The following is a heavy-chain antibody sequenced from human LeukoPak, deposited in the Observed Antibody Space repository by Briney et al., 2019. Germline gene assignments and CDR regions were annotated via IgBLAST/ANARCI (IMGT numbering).Heavy chain of an antibody. D-gene: IGHD6-19*01. CDR3: ARGVLWGYSSGWYDY. J-gene: IGHJ4*02. CDR1: GGXISSYY. V-gene: IGHV4-59*01. CDR2: IYYSGST. Sequence: SETLSLTCTVSGGXISSYYWSWIRQPPGKGLEWIGYIYYSGSTNYNPSLKSRVTISVDTSKNQFSLKLSSVTAADTAVYYCARGVLWGYSSGWYDYWGQGTLVTVSS.